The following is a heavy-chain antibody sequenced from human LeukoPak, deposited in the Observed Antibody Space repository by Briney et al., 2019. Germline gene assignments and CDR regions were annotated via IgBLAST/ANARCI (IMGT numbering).Heavy chain of an antibody. V-gene: IGHV5-51*01. Sequence: GESLKISCKGSGYTFTNHWIGWVRQMPGKGLEWMAIMYPADSDTRYSPSFQGQVTISADKSISTAYLQWSSLKASDTAMYYCARSTAFDMWGQGTMVTVSS. J-gene: IGHJ3*02. CDR2: MYPADSDT. CDR1: GYTFTNHW. CDR3: ARSTAFDM.